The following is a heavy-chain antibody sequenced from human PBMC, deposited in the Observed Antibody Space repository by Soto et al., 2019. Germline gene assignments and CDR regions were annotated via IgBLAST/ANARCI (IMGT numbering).Heavy chain of an antibody. CDR1: GGTFSSYA. V-gene: IGHV1-69*13. Sequence: ASVKVSCKASGGTFSSYAISWVRQAPGQGLEWMGGIIPIFGTANYAQKFQGRVTITADESTSTAYMELSSLRSEDTAVYYCAVAVAGTIGDLDYWGQGTLVTVSS. J-gene: IGHJ4*02. D-gene: IGHD6-19*01. CDR3: AVAVAGTIGDLDY. CDR2: IIPIFGTA.